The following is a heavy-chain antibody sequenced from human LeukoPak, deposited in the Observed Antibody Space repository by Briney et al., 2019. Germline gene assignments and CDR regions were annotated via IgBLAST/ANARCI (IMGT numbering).Heavy chain of an antibody. CDR1: GYSISSGYY. Sequence: SSETLSLTCTVSGYSISSGYYWGWIRQPPGKGLEWIGSIYHSGSTYYNPSLKSRVTISVDTSKNQFSLKLSSVTAADTAVYYCARRWTETTLGYYFDYWGRGTLVTVSS. V-gene: IGHV4-38-2*02. CDR2: IYHSGST. CDR3: ARRWTETTLGYYFDY. J-gene: IGHJ4*02. D-gene: IGHD1-1*01.